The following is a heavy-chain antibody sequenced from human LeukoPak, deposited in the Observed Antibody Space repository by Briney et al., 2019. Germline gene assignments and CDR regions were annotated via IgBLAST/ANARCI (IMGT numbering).Heavy chain of an antibody. Sequence: GGSLRLSCAASGFTFSSYSMNWARQAPGKGLEWVSSISSSSSYIYYADSVKGRFTISRDNAKNSLYLQMNSLRAEDTAVYYCARDPVGVRYSSGPGAKFDYWGQGTLVTVSS. V-gene: IGHV3-21*01. CDR3: ARDPVGVRYSSGPGAKFDY. D-gene: IGHD6-19*01. CDR1: GFTFSSYS. CDR2: ISSSSSYI. J-gene: IGHJ4*02.